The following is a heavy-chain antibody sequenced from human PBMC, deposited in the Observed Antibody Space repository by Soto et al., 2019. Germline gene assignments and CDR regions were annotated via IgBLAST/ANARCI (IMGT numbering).Heavy chain of an antibody. D-gene: IGHD5-12*01. V-gene: IGHV1-18*01. CDR2: ISAYNGNT. J-gene: IGHJ5*02. CDR3: AGVALGRGHWFDP. Sequence: ASVKVSCKASGYTFTSYGISWVRQAPGQGLEWMGRISAYNGNTNYAQKLQGRVTMTTDTSTSTAYMELRSLRSDDTAVYYCAGVALGRGHWFDPCGQGTLVPVSS. CDR1: GYTFTSYG.